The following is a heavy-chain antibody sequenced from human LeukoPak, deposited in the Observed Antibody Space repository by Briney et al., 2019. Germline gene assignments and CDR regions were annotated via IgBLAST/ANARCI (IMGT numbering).Heavy chain of an antibody. CDR3: TTDVALGYCSGGSCYEGDY. Sequence: PGGSLRLSCAASGFTFSSYGMHWVRQAPGKGLEWVAFIRYDGSNKYYADSVKGRFTISRDNSKNTLYLQMNSLKTEDTAVYYCTTDVALGYCSGGSCYEGDYWGQGTLVTVSS. V-gene: IGHV3-30*02. CDR2: IRYDGSNK. CDR1: GFTFSSYG. D-gene: IGHD2-15*01. J-gene: IGHJ4*02.